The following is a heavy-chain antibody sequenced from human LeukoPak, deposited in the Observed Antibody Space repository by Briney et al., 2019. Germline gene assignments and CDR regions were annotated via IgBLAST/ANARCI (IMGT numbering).Heavy chain of an antibody. J-gene: IGHJ4*02. CDR3: APPNYCVSGKYFGY. CDR2: IKQDGSEK. Sequence: PGGSLRLSCEASGFSFSSYWMNWVRQAPGKGLEWVANIKQDGSEKFYVDSVKGRFTISRDNAKNSLSLQMNSLRVEDTAVYYCAPPNYCVSGKYFGYGGKGTLVTVSS. D-gene: IGHD3-10*01. CDR1: GFSFSSYW. V-gene: IGHV3-7*03.